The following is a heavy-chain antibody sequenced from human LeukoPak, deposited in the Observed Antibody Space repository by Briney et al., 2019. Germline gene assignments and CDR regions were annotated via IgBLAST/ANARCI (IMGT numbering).Heavy chain of an antibody. Sequence: GASVKVSCEASGGTFSSYAISWVRQAPGQGLEWMGGIIPIFGTANYAQKFQGRVTITADKSTSTAYMELSSLRSEDTAVYYCARSSVATFDPWGQGTLVTVSS. CDR3: ARSSVATFDP. D-gene: IGHD5-12*01. J-gene: IGHJ5*02. V-gene: IGHV1-69*06. CDR1: GGTFSSYA. CDR2: IIPIFGTA.